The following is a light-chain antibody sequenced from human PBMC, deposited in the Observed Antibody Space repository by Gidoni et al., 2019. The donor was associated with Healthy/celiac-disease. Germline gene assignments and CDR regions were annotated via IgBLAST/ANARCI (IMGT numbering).Light chain of an antibody. CDR3: QKYSSAPS. Sequence: DIQMTQSPSSLSASVGDRVTLTCRASQGISNYLAWYQQKPGKVPKLLIYAASTLQTGIPSRFSGSGSGTDFTLTISSLQPEDVATYYCQKYSSAPSFGQGTKVEIK. CDR2: AAS. CDR1: QGISNY. V-gene: IGKV1-27*01. J-gene: IGKJ1*01.